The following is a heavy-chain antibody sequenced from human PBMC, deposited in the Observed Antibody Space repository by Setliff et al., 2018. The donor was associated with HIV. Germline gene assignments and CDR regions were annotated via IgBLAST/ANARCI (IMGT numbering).Heavy chain of an antibody. Sequence: GGSLRLSCAASGFTFTTYWMSWVRQAPGRGLEWVANINQDGREKYYVDSVKGRFTISRDNAKNSVYLQMNSLRAEDTAVYYCAKSGYCGSSTCRNYFYYMDVWGKGTTVTVSS. D-gene: IGHD2-2*01. J-gene: IGHJ6*03. CDR1: GFTFTTYW. CDR3: AKSGYCGSSTCRNYFYYMDV. V-gene: IGHV3-7*03. CDR2: INQDGREK.